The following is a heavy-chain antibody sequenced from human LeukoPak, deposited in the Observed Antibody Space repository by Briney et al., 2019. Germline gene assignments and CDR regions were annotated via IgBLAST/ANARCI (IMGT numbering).Heavy chain of an antibody. Sequence: GGSLRLSCAASGVSFSSYWMSWVRQAPGKGLEWVANIKQDGSEKFYVDSVKGRFTISRDNAKNSLYLQMNSLRAEDTAVYYCARAGKAFDIWGQGTMVTVSS. V-gene: IGHV3-7*01. CDR3: ARAGKAFDI. CDR2: IKQDGSEK. CDR1: GVSFSSYW. D-gene: IGHD3-10*01. J-gene: IGHJ3*02.